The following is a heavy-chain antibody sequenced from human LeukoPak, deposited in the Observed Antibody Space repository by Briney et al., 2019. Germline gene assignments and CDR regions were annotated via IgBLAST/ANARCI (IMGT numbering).Heavy chain of an antibody. Sequence: SGPTLVKPTQTLTLTCTFSDFSLNTSGVDVGWIRQPPGKALEWLALIYWDDDKRYSPSLKSRLTITKDTSKNQVVLTMTNMGPVDTATYYCSRHDSSRSFDIWGQGTMVTVSS. J-gene: IGHJ3*02. CDR3: SRHDSSRSFDI. V-gene: IGHV2-5*02. CDR1: DFSLNTSGVD. D-gene: IGHD3-22*01. CDR2: IYWDDDK.